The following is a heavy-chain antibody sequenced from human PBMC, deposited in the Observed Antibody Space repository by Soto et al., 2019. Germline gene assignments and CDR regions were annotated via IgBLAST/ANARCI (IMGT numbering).Heavy chain of an antibody. Sequence: PSETLSLTCAFYGGSFSGYYWSWIRQPPGKGLEWIGEINHSGSTNYNPSLKSRVTISVDTSKNQFSLKLSSVTAADTAVYYCARNFRSWNYVTSRSKFDYWGQGTLVTVSS. J-gene: IGHJ4*02. CDR1: GGSFSGYY. V-gene: IGHV4-34*01. D-gene: IGHD1-7*01. CDR2: INHSGST. CDR3: ARNFRSWNYVTSRSKFDY.